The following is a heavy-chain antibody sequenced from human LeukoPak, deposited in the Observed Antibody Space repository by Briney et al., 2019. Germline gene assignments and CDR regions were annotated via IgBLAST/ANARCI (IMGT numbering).Heavy chain of an antibody. Sequence: PSETLSLTCTVSGGSISGYYWSWIRQPPGRGLEWIGYIYSSGSTNYNPSLKSRVTISEDTSKNQFSLNLTSVTAADTAVYYCARILAATAGGMDVWGRGTTVTVSS. V-gene: IGHV4-59*01. CDR3: ARILAATAGGMDV. CDR2: IYSSGST. D-gene: IGHD1-14*01. J-gene: IGHJ6*03. CDR1: GGSISGYY.